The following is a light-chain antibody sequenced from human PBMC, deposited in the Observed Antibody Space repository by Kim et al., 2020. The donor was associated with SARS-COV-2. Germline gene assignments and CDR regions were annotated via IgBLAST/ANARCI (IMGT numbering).Light chain of an antibody. V-gene: IGLV2-8*01. J-gene: IGLJ2*01. Sequence: GQSVTVYCTGTSRAVVGQKYVSGDHQKPGKAPILIVYEVHRRPSGVPVRFSGSMSGNTASLTVSRLQAEDEADYYCTSYGGRNNLVIGGGTKFTVL. CDR2: EVH. CDR3: TSYGGRNNLV. CDR1: SRAVVGQKY.